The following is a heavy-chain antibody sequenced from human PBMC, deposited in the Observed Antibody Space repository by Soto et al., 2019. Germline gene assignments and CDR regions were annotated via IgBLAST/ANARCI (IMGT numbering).Heavy chain of an antibody. CDR3: ARAHAPTLPFDS. J-gene: IGHJ4*01. D-gene: IGHD2-15*01. CDR1: GGSIRNVY. V-gene: IGHV4-59*01. Sequence: SETLSLTCIVSGGSIRNVYWSWIRQSPGKRLEWIGFIFHSGNAKYSPSLKSRVTMSIDTSRNQISLSLDSVTAADTAIYFCARAHAPTLPFDSWGQGTLVTVSS. CDR2: IFHSGNA.